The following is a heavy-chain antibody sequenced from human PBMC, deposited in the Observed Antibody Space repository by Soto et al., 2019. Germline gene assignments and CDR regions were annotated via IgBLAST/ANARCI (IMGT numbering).Heavy chain of an antibody. CDR2: INCSSDRL. V-gene: IGHV3-9*01. Sequence: SGGSLRLSCAASGFIFDEYAMHWVRQPPGKGLEWVAGINCSSDRLAYADAVKGRFTISRDNAKNSLYLQMNDLRVEDTALYYCSKVVVPATQPRYYYYGMDIWGQGTTVTVSS. J-gene: IGHJ6*02. CDR1: GFIFDEYA. CDR3: SKVVVPATQPRYYYYGMDI. D-gene: IGHD2-15*01.